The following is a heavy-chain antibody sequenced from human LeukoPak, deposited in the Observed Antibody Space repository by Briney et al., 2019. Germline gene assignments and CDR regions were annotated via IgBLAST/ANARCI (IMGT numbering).Heavy chain of an antibody. D-gene: IGHD3-22*01. Sequence: KPGGSLRLSCAASGFTFSDYYMSWIRQAPGKGLEWVSYISSSSSYTNYADSVKGRFTISRDNTKNSLYLQMNSLRAEDTAVYYCARNHYYDSAGFDYWGQGTLVTVSS. CDR1: GFTFSDYY. CDR2: ISSSSSYT. J-gene: IGHJ4*02. CDR3: ARNHYYDSAGFDY. V-gene: IGHV3-11*03.